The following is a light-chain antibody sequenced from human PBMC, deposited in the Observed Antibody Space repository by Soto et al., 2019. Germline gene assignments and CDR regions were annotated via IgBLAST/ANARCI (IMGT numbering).Light chain of an antibody. CDR3: CSDAGSSTYV. J-gene: IGLJ1*01. CDR2: EVS. Sequence: QLVLTQPASVSGSPGQSITISCTRTNSDVGSYNFVSWYQQRPGKAPKVMIFEVSKRPSGVSDRFSGSKSGNTASLTISGLQAEDEADYYCCSDAGSSTYVFGTGTKVTVL. V-gene: IGLV2-23*02. CDR1: NSDVGSYNF.